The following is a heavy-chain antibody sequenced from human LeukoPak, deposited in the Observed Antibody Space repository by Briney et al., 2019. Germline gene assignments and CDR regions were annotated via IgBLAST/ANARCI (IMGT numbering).Heavy chain of an antibody. V-gene: IGHV1-18*01. J-gene: IGHJ4*02. CDR3: ARDGGDYGDYLYYFDY. CDR2: ISAYNGNT. CDR1: GGTFNDYS. Sequence: GASVKVSCKATGGTFNDYSFSWVRQAPGQGLEWMGWISAYNGNTNYAQKLQGRVTMTTDTSTSTAYMELRSLRSDDTAVYYCARDGGDYGDYLYYFDYWGQGTLVTVSS. D-gene: IGHD4-17*01.